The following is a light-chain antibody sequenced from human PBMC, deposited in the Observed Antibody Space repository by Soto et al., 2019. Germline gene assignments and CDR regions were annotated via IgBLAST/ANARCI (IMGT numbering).Light chain of an antibody. CDR1: TSDVGGYKY. Sequence: QSALTQPASVSGSPGQSITISCAGTTSDVGGYKYVSWYQQHPGKAPKLIIYEVSTRPSGVSNRFSGSKSGNTASLSISGLQPEDEADYYCSSYTRGNTWVFGGGTQLTVL. CDR3: SSYTRGNTWV. CDR2: EVS. J-gene: IGLJ3*02. V-gene: IGLV2-14*01.